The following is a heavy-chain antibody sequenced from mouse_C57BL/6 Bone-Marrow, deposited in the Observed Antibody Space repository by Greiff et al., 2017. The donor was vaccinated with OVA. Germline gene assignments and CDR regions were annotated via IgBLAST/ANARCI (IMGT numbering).Heavy chain of an antibody. J-gene: IGHJ1*03. CDR3: ARQDYNWYFDV. CDR1: GFTFSDYY. V-gene: IGHV5-12*01. CDR2: ISNGGGST. Sequence: EVKLVESGGGLVQPGGSLKLSCAASGFTFSDYYMYWVRQTPEKRLEWVAYISNGGGSTYYPDTVKGRFTISRDNAKNTLYLQMSRLKSEDTAMYYCARQDYNWYFDVWGTGTTVTVSS. D-gene: IGHD2-4*01.